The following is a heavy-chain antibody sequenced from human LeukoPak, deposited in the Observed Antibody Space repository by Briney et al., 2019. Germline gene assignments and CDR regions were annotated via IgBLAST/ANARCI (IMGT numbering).Heavy chain of an antibody. V-gene: IGHV3-23*01. J-gene: IGHJ4*02. D-gene: IGHD6-19*01. CDR3: AKDVRVSGWYVFDY. CDR1: GITFSSYA. Sequence: GGSLRLSCAASGITFSSYAMSWVRQAPGKGLEWVSGISGSGGNTYYADSVKGRFTISRDNSKNTLYLQMNSLRAEDTAVYYCAKDVRVSGWYVFDYWGQGTLVTVSS. CDR2: ISGSGGNT.